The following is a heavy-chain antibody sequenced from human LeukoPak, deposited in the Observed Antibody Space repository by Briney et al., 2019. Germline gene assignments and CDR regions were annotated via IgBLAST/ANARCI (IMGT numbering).Heavy chain of an antibody. J-gene: IGHJ5*02. Sequence: SVKVSCKASGGPLSSYAISWLRKAPGQGLEWLGGIIPIFGTANYAQKFQGRVTITADESTSTAYMELSSLRSEDTAVYYCARSITIFGVAGPFDPWGQGTLVTVSS. CDR1: GGPLSSYA. V-gene: IGHV1-69*13. D-gene: IGHD3-3*01. CDR2: IIPIFGTA. CDR3: ARSITIFGVAGPFDP.